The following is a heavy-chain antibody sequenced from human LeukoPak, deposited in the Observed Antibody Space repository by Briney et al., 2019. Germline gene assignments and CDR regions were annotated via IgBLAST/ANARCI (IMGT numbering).Heavy chain of an antibody. CDR3: ARAPTPWGAGTLDC. CDR2: INSDGSST. D-gene: IGHD1-7*01. CDR1: GFTFSSYG. Sequence: GRSLRLSCAASGFTFSSYGMHWVRQAPGKGLVWVSRINSDGSSTSYADSVKGRFTISRDNAKNTLYLQMNSLRAEDTAVYYCARAPTPWGAGTLDCWGQGTLVTVSS. J-gene: IGHJ4*02. V-gene: IGHV3-74*01.